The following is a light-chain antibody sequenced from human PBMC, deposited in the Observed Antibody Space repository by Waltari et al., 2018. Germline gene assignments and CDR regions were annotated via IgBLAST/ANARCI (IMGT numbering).Light chain of an antibody. Sequence: DIVMTQSPDSLAVSLGERATINYKSSQSVLYSSNNKNYLAWYQQKPGQPPKLLIYWASTRESGAPDRFSGSGSGTDFTLTISSLQAEDVAVYYCQQYYDTPYTFGQGTKLEIK. CDR2: WAS. CDR1: QSVLYSSNNKNY. V-gene: IGKV4-1*01. J-gene: IGKJ2*01. CDR3: QQYYDTPYT.